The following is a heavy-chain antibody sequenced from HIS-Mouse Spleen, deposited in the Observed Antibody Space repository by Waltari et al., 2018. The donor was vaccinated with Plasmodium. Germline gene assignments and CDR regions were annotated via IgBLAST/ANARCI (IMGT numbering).Heavy chain of an antibody. Sequence: QVQLQQWGAGLLKPSETLSLTCAVYGGSFRGYSWSWIRQPPGTGLEWIGEINHSGSTNYNPSLKSRVTISVDTSKTQFSLKLSSVTAADTAVYYCARVTSSGVYWYFDLWGRGTLVTVSS. D-gene: IGHD3-3*01. CDR1: GGSFRGYS. CDR2: INHSGST. CDR3: ARVTSSGVYWYFDL. J-gene: IGHJ2*01. V-gene: IGHV4-34*01.